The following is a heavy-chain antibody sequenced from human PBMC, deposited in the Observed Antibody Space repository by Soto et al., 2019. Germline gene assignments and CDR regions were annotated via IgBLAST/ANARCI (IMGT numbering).Heavy chain of an antibody. CDR1: GYXFTSYF. D-gene: IGHD6-19*01. CDR2: IYPGDSDN. CDR3: ARQWLVNAFDI. J-gene: IGHJ3*02. V-gene: IGHV5-51*01. Sequence: EXLKILFKCLGYXFTSYFIVWVRQMPGKGLEWMGIIYPGDSDNRYSPSFQGKVTISADKSISTAYLTWSRLKASDTAMYYCARQWLVNAFDIWGQGTMATVS.